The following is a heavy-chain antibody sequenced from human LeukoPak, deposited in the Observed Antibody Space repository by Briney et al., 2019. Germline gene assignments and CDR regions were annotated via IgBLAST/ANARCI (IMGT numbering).Heavy chain of an antibody. CDR1: GGSIRSGDYY. V-gene: IGHV4-30-4*08. CDR2: IYYSGST. CDR3: ARSCRDGYNYGLRY. Sequence: PSQTLSLTCTVSGGSIRSGDYYWSWIRQPPGKGLEWIGYIYYSGSTYYNPSLKSRVTISVDTSKNQFSLKLSSVTAADTAVYYCARSCRDGYNYGLRYWGQGTLVSVSS. D-gene: IGHD5-24*01. J-gene: IGHJ4*02.